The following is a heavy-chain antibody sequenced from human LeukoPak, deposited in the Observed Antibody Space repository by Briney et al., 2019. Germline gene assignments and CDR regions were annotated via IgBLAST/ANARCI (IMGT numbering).Heavy chain of an antibody. CDR2: IYTSGST. Sequence: PSETLSLTCAVYGGSFSGYYWSWFRQPAGKGLEWIGRIYTSGSTNYNPSLKSRVTISVDTSKNQFSLKLSSVTAADTAVYYCAREATVVTPDDYYYYMDVWGKGTTVTVSS. V-gene: IGHV4-4*07. CDR3: AREATVVTPDDYYYYMDV. J-gene: IGHJ6*03. D-gene: IGHD4-23*01. CDR1: GGSFSGYY.